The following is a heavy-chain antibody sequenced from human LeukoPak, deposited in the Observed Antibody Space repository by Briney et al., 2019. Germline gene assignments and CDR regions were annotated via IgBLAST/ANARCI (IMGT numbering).Heavy chain of an antibody. CDR3: ARVGRWGTQHITDCSLDY. CDR2: IGTSDSST. D-gene: IGHD2-21*01. J-gene: IGHJ4*02. V-gene: IGHV3-48*03. CDR1: GFTFSSYE. Sequence: QTGGSLRLSCAASGFTFSSYEMNWVRQAPGKGLEWVSYIGTSDSSTYYADSVKGRFSISRDNARNSLYLQINSLRAEDTAVYYCARVGRWGTQHITDCSLDYWGQETLVTVSS.